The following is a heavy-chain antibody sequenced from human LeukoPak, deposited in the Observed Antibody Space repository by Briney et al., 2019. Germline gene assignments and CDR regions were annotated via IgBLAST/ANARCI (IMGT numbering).Heavy chain of an antibody. Sequence: SETLSLTCAVSGGSISSSGYYWGWIRQPPGKGLEWIGSIYYTGITYYNPSLKSRVTISVDTSKNQFSLKLGSVAAADTDVFYCARHLGSGSVRYYYYYMDVWGRGTTVTVSS. D-gene: IGHD1-26*01. J-gene: IGHJ6*03. CDR3: ARHLGSGSVRYYYYYMDV. V-gene: IGHV4-39*01. CDR2: IYYTGIT. CDR1: GGSISSSGYY.